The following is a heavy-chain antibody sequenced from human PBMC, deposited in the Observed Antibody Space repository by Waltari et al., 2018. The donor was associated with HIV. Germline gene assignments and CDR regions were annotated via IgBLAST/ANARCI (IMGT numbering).Heavy chain of an antibody. CDR3: AKDWDRYYGPGCFDY. D-gene: IGHD3-10*01. J-gene: IGHJ4*02. Sequence: EVQLVESGGGLVQPGRSLRLSCAASGFTFDDYAMHWVRQAPGKGLEWVSGISWNSVSIGYADSVKGRFTISRDNAKNSLYLQMNSLRAEDTALYYCAKDWDRYYGPGCFDYWGQGTLVTVSS. CDR2: ISWNSVSI. CDR1: GFTFDDYA. V-gene: IGHV3-9*01.